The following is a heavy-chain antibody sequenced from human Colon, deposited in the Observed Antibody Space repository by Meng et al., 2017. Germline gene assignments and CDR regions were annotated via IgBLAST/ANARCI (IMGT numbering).Heavy chain of an antibody. CDR1: GFTFSSYN. V-gene: IGHV3-74*03. Sequence: GESLKISCAASGFTFSSYNMHWVRQTPGEGLVWVSRINTDASITTYADSVKGRFTISRDDAKNTVYLQMHSLRAEDTAVYYCARDADWVIFDHWGQGALVTVSS. CDR2: INTDASIT. J-gene: IGHJ4*02. CDR3: ARDADWVIFDH. D-gene: IGHD3-9*01.